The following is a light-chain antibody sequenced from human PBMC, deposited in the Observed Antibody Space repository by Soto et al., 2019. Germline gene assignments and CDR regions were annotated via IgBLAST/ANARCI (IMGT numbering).Light chain of an antibody. CDR3: HQYSNPFRT. Sequence: DIQMNHSPSTLSASVGDRVTITCRASQSVSAWLAWYQQKPGKAPNLLIYKASSLKSGVPSRFSGSGSGTEFTLTISNLQAEDSAVYHCHQYSNPFRTFGQGTKVDI. CDR2: KAS. CDR1: QSVSAW. J-gene: IGKJ1*01. V-gene: IGKV1-5*03.